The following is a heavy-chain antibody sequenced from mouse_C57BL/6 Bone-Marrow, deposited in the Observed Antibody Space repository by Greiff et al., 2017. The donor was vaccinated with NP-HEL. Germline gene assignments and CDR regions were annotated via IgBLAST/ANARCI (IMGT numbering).Heavy chain of an antibody. CDR3: ARWRGFAY. CDR1: GSTFTNTY. J-gene: IGHJ3*01. Sequence: EVQLLESVAELVRPGASVKLSCTASGSTFTNTYMHWVKQRPEQGLEWIGRIDPANGNTKYAPKFQGKATITADTSSNTAYLQVGSLASEDTAIYYCARWRGFAYWGQGTLVTVS. V-gene: IGHV14-3*01. CDR2: IDPANGNT.